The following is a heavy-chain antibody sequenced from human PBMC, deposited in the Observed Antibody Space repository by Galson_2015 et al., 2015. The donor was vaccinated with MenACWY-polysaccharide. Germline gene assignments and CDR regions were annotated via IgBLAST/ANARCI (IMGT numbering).Heavy chain of an antibody. CDR1: GFSITSYA. CDR2: ISGSGTNI. J-gene: IGHJ4*02. D-gene: IGHD6-13*01. CDR3: AKASQWGAAAVGSFDH. V-gene: IGHV3-23*01. Sequence: SLRLSCAASGFSITSYAVNWVRQAPGKGLEWVAVISGSGTNIQYADFVKGRFTISRDTSKSTLYLQMNSLRAEDTAKYYCAKASQWGAAAVGSFDHWGQGTLVTVSS.